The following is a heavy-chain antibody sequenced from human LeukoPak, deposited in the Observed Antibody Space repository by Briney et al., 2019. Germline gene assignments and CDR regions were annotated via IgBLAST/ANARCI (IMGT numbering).Heavy chain of an antibody. D-gene: IGHD6-19*01. CDR3: AREQWLVLNYFDS. V-gene: IGHV3-30-3*01. CDR2: ISFDGSNK. J-gene: IGHJ4*02. Sequence: RPGGSLRLSCAASGFTFGDFAMHWVRQAPGKGLEWVALISFDGSNKYYADSVKGRFTISRDNSKNTLSLQMNSLGAEDTAVYYCAREQWLVLNYFDSWGQGTLVTVSS. CDR1: GFTFGDFA.